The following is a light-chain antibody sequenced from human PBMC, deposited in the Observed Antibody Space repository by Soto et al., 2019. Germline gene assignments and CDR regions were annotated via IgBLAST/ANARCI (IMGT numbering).Light chain of an antibody. CDR2: DTS. V-gene: IGLV7-46*01. J-gene: IGLJ2*01. CDR1: SGAVTSGHY. CDR3: LLSYGGGRRV. Sequence: QAVVTQEPSVTVSPGGTVTLTCGSSSGAVTSGHYPYWFQQKPGQAPRTLIYDTSNKHSWTPARFSGSLLGGKAALTLSGAQPEDEAEYYCLLSYGGGRRVFGGGTKLTVL.